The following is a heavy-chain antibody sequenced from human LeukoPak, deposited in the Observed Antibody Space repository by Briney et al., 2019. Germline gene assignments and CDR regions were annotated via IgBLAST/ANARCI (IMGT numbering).Heavy chain of an antibody. CDR3: ARIVEDFMITFGGITSYYFDY. D-gene: IGHD3-16*01. J-gene: IGHJ4*02. CDR2: IYTTGSA. Sequence: SETLSLTCSVSDDSITMYYWSWIRQPAGKGLEWIGRIYTTGSANYNPSLKSRVTMSVDTSKNQFSLKLSSVTAADTAVYYCARIVEDFMITFGGITSYYFDYWGQGTLVTVSS. CDR1: DDSITMYY. V-gene: IGHV4-4*07.